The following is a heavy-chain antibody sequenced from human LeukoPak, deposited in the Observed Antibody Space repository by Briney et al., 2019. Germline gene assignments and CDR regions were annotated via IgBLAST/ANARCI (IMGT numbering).Heavy chain of an antibody. Sequence: GGSLRLSCAASGFTVSSNYMSWVSQAPGKGLEWVSVIYSGGSTYYADSVKGRFTISRDNSKNTLYLQMNSLRAEDTAVYYCARHDYGDYVRFDYWGQGTLVTVSS. CDR1: GFTVSSNY. CDR3: ARHDYGDYVRFDY. J-gene: IGHJ4*02. CDR2: IYSGGST. D-gene: IGHD4-17*01. V-gene: IGHV3-66*04.